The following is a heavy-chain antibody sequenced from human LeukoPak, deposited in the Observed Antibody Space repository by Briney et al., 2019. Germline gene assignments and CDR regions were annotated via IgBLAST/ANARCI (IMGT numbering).Heavy chain of an antibody. CDR2: INPDGSTT. CDR1: GFTFSDFSTYW. J-gene: IGHJ3*02. V-gene: IGHV3-74*01. Sequence: QPGGSLRLSCAASGFTFSDFSTYWMHWVRQAPGKGLVWVSHINPDGSTTRYADSVKGRFTISRDNSKNTLYLQMNSLRAEDTAVYYCAKDSPYNGYAAHDAFDIWGQGTMVTVSS. CDR3: AKDSPYNGYAAHDAFDI. D-gene: IGHD5-12*01.